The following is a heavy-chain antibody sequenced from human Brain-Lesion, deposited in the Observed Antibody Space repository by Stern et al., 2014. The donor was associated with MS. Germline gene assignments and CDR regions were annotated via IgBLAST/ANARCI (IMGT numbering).Heavy chain of an antibody. V-gene: IGHV1-2*04. J-gene: IGHJ4*02. CDR3: ATYYYDSTGYNDF. Sequence: VQLLESGAEVKKPGASVKVSCKASGYTFTGYYMHWVRQAPGQGLEWMGWINPKSGGTNYAQKFQGWVTMTRDTSINTAYMELSRLRSDDTDVYYCATYYYDSTGYNDFWGQGTLVTVSS. CDR1: GYTFTGYY. D-gene: IGHD3-22*01. CDR2: INPKSGGT.